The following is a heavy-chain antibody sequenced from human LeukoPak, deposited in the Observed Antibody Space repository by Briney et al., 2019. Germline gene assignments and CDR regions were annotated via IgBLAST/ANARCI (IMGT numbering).Heavy chain of an antibody. Sequence: SETLSLTCTVSGGSISSYYWSWIRQPPGKGLEWIGYIYYSGSTNYNPSLKSRVTISVDTSKNQFSLKLSSVTAADTAVCYCARGIVVVVAATREFWFDPWGQGTLVTVSS. CDR2: IYYSGST. CDR1: GGSISSYY. CDR3: ARGIVVVVAATREFWFDP. V-gene: IGHV4-59*01. J-gene: IGHJ5*02. D-gene: IGHD2-15*01.